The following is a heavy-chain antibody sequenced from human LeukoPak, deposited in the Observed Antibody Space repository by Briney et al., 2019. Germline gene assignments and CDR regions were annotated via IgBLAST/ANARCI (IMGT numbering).Heavy chain of an antibody. CDR1: GYTFTSYA. D-gene: IGHD4-17*01. Sequence: ASVKVSCKASGYTFTSYAMHWVRQAPGQRLEWMGWINTGNGNTKYSQEFQGRVTITRDTSASTAYMELSSLRSEDTAVYYCARVPTTVTTGCGYWGQGTLVTVSS. V-gene: IGHV1-3*04. CDR3: ARVPTTVTTGCGY. J-gene: IGHJ4*02. CDR2: INTGNGNT.